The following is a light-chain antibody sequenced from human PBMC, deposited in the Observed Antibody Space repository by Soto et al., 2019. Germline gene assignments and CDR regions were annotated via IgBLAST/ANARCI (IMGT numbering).Light chain of an antibody. Sequence: PGEGVTLSCRARESVAGSFLICFQFQTGQAPRLLIYGASSRATGIPDRLSGSGSGTDFTLTISRLEPEDFAVYYCQQYGSSTLTFGPGTKVDIK. CDR1: ESVAGSF. CDR3: QQYGSSTLT. J-gene: IGKJ3*01. CDR2: GAS. V-gene: IGKV3-20*01.